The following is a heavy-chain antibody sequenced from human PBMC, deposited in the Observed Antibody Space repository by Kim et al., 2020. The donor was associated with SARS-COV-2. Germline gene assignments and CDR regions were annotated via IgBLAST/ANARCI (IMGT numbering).Heavy chain of an antibody. D-gene: IGHD3-16*01. J-gene: IGHJ3*02. CDR2: IYYSGST. V-gene: IGHV4-39*01. CDR3: ARFMITFGGSAFDI. Sequence: SETLSLTCTVSGASISSSGYYWGWIRQPPGKGLEWIGSIYYSGSTYYNPSLKSRVTISVDTSKNQFSLKLSSVTAADTAVYYCARFMITFGGSAFDIWGQGTMVTVSS. CDR1: GASISSSGYY.